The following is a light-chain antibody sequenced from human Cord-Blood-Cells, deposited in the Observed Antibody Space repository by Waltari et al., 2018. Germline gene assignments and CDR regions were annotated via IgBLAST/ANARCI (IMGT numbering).Light chain of an antibody. Sequence: QSALTQPASVSGSPGQSITIPCTGTSSDVGSSNLVSWYQQHPGKAPNLMIYEGSKRPSGVSNRFSGSKSGNTASLTISGLQAEDEADYYCCSYAGSSTLVFGGGTKLTVL. CDR1: SSDVGSSNL. CDR2: EGS. J-gene: IGLJ3*02. V-gene: IGLV2-23*01. CDR3: CSYAGSSTLV.